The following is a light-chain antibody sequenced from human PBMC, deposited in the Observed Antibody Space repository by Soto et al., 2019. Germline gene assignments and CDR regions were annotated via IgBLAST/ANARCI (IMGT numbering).Light chain of an antibody. CDR2: DAS. CDR3: QQRSNRPPFT. V-gene: IGKV3-11*01. CDR1: QSVSSY. Sequence: ESVLTQSPATLSLSPGERATLSCRARQSVSSYLAWYQQKPGQAPRLLIYDASNMATGIPARFSGSGSGTDFTLTISSLEPEDFAVYYCQQRSNRPPFTFGQGTRLEIK. J-gene: IGKJ5*01.